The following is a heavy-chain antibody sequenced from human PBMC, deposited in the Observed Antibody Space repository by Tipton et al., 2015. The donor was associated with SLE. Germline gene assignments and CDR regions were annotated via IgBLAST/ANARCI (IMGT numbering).Heavy chain of an antibody. CDR2: IKQDGSEK. D-gene: IGHD1-26*01. CDR1: GGSISSSYW. CDR3: AREAYSGSYFDY. V-gene: IGHV3-7*01. Sequence: LSLTCAVSGGSISSSYWMSWVRQAPGKGLEWVANIKQDGSEKYYVDSVKGRFTISRDNAKNSLYLQMNSLRAEDTAVYYCAREAYSGSYFDYWGQGTLVTVSS. J-gene: IGHJ4*02.